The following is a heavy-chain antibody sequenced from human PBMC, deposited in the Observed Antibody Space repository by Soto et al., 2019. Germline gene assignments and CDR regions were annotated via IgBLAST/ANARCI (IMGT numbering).Heavy chain of an antibody. V-gene: IGHV3-74*01. Sequence: EVQLVESGGGIVQPGGSLRLSCAASGFTFSSYWRHWVRQAPGKGLVWVSRINSDGSSTSYADSVKGRFTISRDNAKNALYLQMRSLSAADAAVYYCGSVYCSGGGCYRVDCGGKGTLVTFSS. CDR3: GSVYCSGGGCYRVDC. CDR1: GFTFSSYW. J-gene: IGHJ4*02. D-gene: IGHD2-15*01. CDR2: INSDGSST.